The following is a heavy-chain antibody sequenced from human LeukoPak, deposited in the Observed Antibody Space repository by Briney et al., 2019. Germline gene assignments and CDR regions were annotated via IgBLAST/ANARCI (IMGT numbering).Heavy chain of an antibody. J-gene: IGHJ4*02. Sequence: GGSLRLSCAASGFTFSTYWMHWVRQAPGKGLVWVSRISIDGSSTDYADSVKGRFTISRDNAKNTLYLQMNSLSAEDTAVYYCSAAALTHDYWGQGTLVTVSS. CDR2: ISIDGSST. D-gene: IGHD6-13*01. CDR1: GFTFSTYW. CDR3: SAAALTHDY. V-gene: IGHV3-74*01.